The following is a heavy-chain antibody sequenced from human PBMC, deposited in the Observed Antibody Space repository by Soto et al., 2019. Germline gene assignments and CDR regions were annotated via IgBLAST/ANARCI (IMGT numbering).Heavy chain of an antibody. CDR2: INSDGSSV. J-gene: IGHJ4*02. CDR3: VRCPEQRPFHY. V-gene: IGHV3-74*03. D-gene: IGHD6-25*01. Sequence: EVQLVESGGGLVQPGGSLRLSCAASGFTLSDNWIHWVRRAPGKGLVWVARINSDGSSVTYADSVKGRFTLSRDNAKNTWFLQMASLRVEDTAMYSCVRCPEQRPFHYWGQGTIVPVSS. CDR1: GFTLSDNW.